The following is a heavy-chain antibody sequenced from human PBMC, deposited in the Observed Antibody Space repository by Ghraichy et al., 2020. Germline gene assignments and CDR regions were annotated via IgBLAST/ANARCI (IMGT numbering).Heavy chain of an antibody. CDR2: IYYSGST. D-gene: IGHD1-1*01. Sequence: SETLSLTCTVSGGSISSSNYYWGWIRQPPGKGLEWIGSIYYSGSTYYNPSLKSRITISVDTSKNQFSLKLSSVTAADTAVYYCARQGTGGTDYWGQGTLVTVSS. CDR1: GGSISSSNYY. V-gene: IGHV4-39*01. CDR3: ARQGTGGTDY. J-gene: IGHJ4*02.